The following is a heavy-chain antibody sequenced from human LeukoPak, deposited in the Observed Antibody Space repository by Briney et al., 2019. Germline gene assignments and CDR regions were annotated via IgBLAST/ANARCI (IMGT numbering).Heavy chain of an antibody. Sequence: GGSLTLSCAASGFTFSSYAMSWVRQAPGQGLEWVSTINTSGDTTYYADSLKGRFTISRDNSKNTLFLQLDSPRAEDTAIYYCATFLNSYPTHSSSHYLDVWGNGTTVPVSS. D-gene: IGHD2-21*01. V-gene: IGHV3-23*01. CDR3: ATFLNSYPTHSSSHYLDV. CDR1: GFTFSSYA. J-gene: IGHJ6*03. CDR2: INTSGDTT.